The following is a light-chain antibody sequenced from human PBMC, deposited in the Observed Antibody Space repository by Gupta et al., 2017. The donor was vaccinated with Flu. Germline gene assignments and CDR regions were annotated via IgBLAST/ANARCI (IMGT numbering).Light chain of an antibody. CDR1: SRHVGGSNN. CDR2: EVS. Sequence: QPALTQPASVSGSPGQSFTISCTGTSRHVGGSNNVCLYQQHPGTAPRLMIYEVSNRSAGVSNRFSGAKSGNTASLTISGLQAEDEADFYCSSYTSSNSLYVFGTGTKVTVL. J-gene: IGLJ1*01. V-gene: IGLV2-14*01. CDR3: SSYTSSNSLYV.